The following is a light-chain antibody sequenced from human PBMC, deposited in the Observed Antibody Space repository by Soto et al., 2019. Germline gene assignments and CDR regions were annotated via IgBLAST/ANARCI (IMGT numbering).Light chain of an antibody. CDR3: QQYNTWTET. V-gene: IGKV3-15*01. J-gene: IGKJ1*01. CDR2: AAS. CDR1: QSVSRN. Sequence: EIVMTQSPATLSVSPGDRATLSCRASQSVSRNLAWYQQKPGQAPRLLIYAASTRATGIPARFSGSVSGTEGTLTISSLKYEDFAVYYCQQYNTWTETFGQGTKVDIK.